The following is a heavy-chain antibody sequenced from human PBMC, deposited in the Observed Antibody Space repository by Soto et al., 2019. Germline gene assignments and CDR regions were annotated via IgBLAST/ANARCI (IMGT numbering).Heavy chain of an antibody. Sequence: PGGSLRLSCAASGFTFDDYAMHWVRQAPGKGLEWVSGIAWNSGRIEYADSVKGRFTISRDNAKNSLFLQMNSLRVEDTAFYYCAKDAKSRSMHSAFNIWGQGTMVTVSS. D-gene: IGHD6-13*01. CDR2: IAWNSGRI. V-gene: IGHV3-9*01. CDR3: AKDAKSRSMHSAFNI. J-gene: IGHJ3*02. CDR1: GFTFDDYA.